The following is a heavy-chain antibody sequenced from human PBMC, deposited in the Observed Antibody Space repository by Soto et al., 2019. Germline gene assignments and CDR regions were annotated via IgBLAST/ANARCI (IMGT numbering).Heavy chain of an antibody. V-gene: IGHV3-21*01. D-gene: IGHD2-2*01. J-gene: IGHJ4*02. CDR3: PRNDEGGSRL. CDR1: GFTFTSYS. Sequence: EVQLVESGGGLVKPGGSLRLSCVASGFTFTSYSMNWVGQAPGKGLEWVSSISDVSDYIVYANSMKGRFTSSRDNAKKSKYLEMNSLRAEDTAVYFCPRNDEGGSRLWGQGTLVTVSS. CDR2: ISDVSDYI.